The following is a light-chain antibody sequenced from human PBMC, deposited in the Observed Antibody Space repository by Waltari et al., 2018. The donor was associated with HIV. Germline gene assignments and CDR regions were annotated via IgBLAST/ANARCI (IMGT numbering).Light chain of an antibody. V-gene: IGLV2-11*01. Sequence: QSALTQPRSVSGSPGQSVTISCSGTSSDVGGYNYVSWYQQHPGKAPKLMFYDVTERPSGVPDRFSGSKSGNTASLTISGLQADDEADYYCCSYAGRYTWVFGGGTELTVL. CDR2: DVT. CDR1: SSDVGGYNY. J-gene: IGLJ3*02. CDR3: CSYAGRYTWV.